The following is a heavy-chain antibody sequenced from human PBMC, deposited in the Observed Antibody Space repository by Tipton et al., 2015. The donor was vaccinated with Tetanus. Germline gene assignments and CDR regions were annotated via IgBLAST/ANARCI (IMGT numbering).Heavy chain of an antibody. CDR1: GYYISGGHY. D-gene: IGHD1-1*01. CDR2: IHHSANA. Sequence: LRLSCDVSGYYISGGHYWGRIRHSPEQGMEWNGNIHHSANAYYNPSLKSRAIMSDDTSKNQFFLRLALVTAADTAVDFCARGSGYPDSWNFFDPRGQGSLVIVSS. CDR3: ARGSGYPDSWNFFDP. J-gene: IGHJ5*02. V-gene: IGHV4-38-2*01.